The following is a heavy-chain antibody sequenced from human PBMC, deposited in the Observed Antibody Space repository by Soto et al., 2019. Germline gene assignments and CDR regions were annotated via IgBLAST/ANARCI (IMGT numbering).Heavy chain of an antibody. V-gene: IGHV3-23*01. CDR3: ARAREVTFIRMPSSH. D-gene: IGHD6-6*01. Sequence: GGSLRLSCAASGFTSDGYAMSWVRQAPGKGLQWVSSIGGSGDGTYYADSVKGRFTISRDNSKNTLYLQMNSLRAEDTAVYYCARAREVTFIRMPSSHWGQGTLVTVSS. CDR2: IGGSGDGT. CDR1: GFTSDGYA. J-gene: IGHJ4*02.